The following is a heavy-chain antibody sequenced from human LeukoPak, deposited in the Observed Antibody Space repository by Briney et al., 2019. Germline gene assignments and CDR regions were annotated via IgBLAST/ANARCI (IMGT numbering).Heavy chain of an antibody. CDR2: ISYSGST. CDR3: ARSGSNSRYWGF. D-gene: IGHD1-26*01. J-gene: IGHJ4*02. CDR1: GGSLSNYY. V-gene: IGHV4-59*01. Sequence: SETLSLTCTVSGGSLSNYYWSWIRLPPGKGLEWIGYISYSGSTNYNPSLKSRVTISLDTSKNQFSLRMNSVTTADTAVYYCARSGSNSRYWGFWGQGTLVTVSS.